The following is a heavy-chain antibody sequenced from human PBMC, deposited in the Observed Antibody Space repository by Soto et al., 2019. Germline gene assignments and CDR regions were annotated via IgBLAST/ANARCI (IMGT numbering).Heavy chain of an antibody. D-gene: IGHD3-3*01. CDR1: GGTFSSYA. Sequence: SVKVSCKASGGTFSSYAISWVRQAHGQGLEWMGGIIPIFGTANYAQKFQGRVTITADKSTSTAYMELSSLRSEDTAVYYCAAAFLEWLSPFDYWGQGTLVTVSS. V-gene: IGHV1-69*06. J-gene: IGHJ4*02. CDR2: IIPIFGTA. CDR3: AAAFLEWLSPFDY.